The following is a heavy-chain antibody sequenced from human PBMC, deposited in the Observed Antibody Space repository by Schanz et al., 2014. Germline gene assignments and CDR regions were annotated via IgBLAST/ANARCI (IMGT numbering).Heavy chain of an antibody. CDR2: ISGSGGNT. D-gene: IGHD5-12*01. CDR3: ARKVVATIGGYYDN. V-gene: IGHV3-23*01. CDR1: GFTFRGYA. J-gene: IGHJ4*02. Sequence: EVQLLESGGGLVQPGGSLRLSCAASGFTFRGYAMSWVRQAPGRGLEWASIISGSGGNTYYADAVRGRFTISRDNSKTTVYLQMNSLRAEDTAVYYCARKVVATIGGYYDNWGQGTLVIVSS.